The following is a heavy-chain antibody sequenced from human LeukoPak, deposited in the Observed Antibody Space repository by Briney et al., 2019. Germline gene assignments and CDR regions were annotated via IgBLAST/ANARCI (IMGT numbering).Heavy chain of an antibody. Sequence: SVKVSCKTSGGTFSSSAITWLRQAPGQGLEWMGRIIPVLNITSYAQRFQGRVTITADTSTSTAYMELSSLRSEETAAYYCARDQGLTAPPPYGLDVWGQGTTVTVSS. D-gene: IGHD5-18*01. J-gene: IGHJ6*02. CDR3: ARDQGLTAPPPYGLDV. CDR1: GGTFSSSA. V-gene: IGHV1-69*04. CDR2: IIPVLNIT.